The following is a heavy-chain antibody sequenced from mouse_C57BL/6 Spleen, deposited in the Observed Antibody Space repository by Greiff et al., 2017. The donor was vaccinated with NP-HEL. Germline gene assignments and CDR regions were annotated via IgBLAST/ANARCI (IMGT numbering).Heavy chain of an antibody. CDR1: GFTFSSYA. J-gene: IGHJ4*01. D-gene: IGHD2-4*01. CDR3: ARDGGLPSYAMDY. Sequence: EVQLVESGGGLVKPGGSLKLSCAASGFTFSSYAMSWVRQTPEKRLEWVATISDGGSYTYYPDNVKGRFTISRDNAKNNLYLQMSHLKSEDTAMYYCARDGGLPSYAMDYWGQGTSVTVSS. V-gene: IGHV5-4*01. CDR2: ISDGGSYT.